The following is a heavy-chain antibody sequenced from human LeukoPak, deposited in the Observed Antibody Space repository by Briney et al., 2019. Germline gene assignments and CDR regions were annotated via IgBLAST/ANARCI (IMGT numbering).Heavy chain of an antibody. Sequence: GGSLRLSCAASGFTFSSYAMSWVRQAPGKRLEWVSAISGSGGSTYYADSVKGRFTISRDNSKNTLYLQMNSVRAEDTAVYYCAKGGYSSSPGWFDPWGQGTLVTVSS. CDR1: GFTFSSYA. D-gene: IGHD6-13*01. J-gene: IGHJ5*02. V-gene: IGHV3-23*01. CDR3: AKGGYSSSPGWFDP. CDR2: ISGSGGST.